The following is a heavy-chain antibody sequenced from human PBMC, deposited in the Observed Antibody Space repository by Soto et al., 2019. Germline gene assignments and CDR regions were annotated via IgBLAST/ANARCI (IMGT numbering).Heavy chain of an antibody. CDR2: ISAYNGNT. Sequence: ASVKVSCKASGYTFTSYGISWVRQAPGQGLEWMGWISAYNGNTNYAQKLRGRVTMTTDTSTSTAYMELRSLRSDDTAVYYCAREEVNDFWSADAFDIWGQGTMVTVSS. CDR3: AREEVNDFWSADAFDI. CDR1: GYTFTSYG. D-gene: IGHD3-3*01. J-gene: IGHJ3*02. V-gene: IGHV1-18*01.